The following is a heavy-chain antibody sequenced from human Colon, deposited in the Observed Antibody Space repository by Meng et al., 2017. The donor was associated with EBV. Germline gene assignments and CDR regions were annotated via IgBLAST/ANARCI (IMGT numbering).Heavy chain of an antibody. CDR3: TTLYGDSIS. Sequence: QVQLQESGPGLGKPSQTRSLTCTVSGGSISSGDYYWSWIRQPPGKGLEWIGEIYHSGRTNYNPSVKSRVSMSVDKSQNHFSLRLSSVTAADTAVYYCTTLYGDSISWGQGTLVTAPQ. D-gene: IGHD4-17*01. CDR1: GGSISSGDYY. J-gene: IGHJ4*02. V-gene: IGHV4-30-4*03. CDR2: IYHSGRT.